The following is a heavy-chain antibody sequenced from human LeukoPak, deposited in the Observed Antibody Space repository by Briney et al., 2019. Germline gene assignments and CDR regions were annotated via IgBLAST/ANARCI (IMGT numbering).Heavy chain of an antibody. D-gene: IGHD2-15*01. J-gene: IGHJ4*02. V-gene: IGHV3-21*04. CDR3: AKAISCSDGTCSFFDY. Sequence: GGSLRLSCAASGFTFNTYAMNWVRQAPGKGLEWVSSISSSSDFIAYADSVRGRFTISRDNAKNSLFLQMSSLRAEDTAVFYCAKAISCSDGTCSFFDYWGQGALVTVSS. CDR2: ISSSSDFI. CDR1: GFTFNTYA.